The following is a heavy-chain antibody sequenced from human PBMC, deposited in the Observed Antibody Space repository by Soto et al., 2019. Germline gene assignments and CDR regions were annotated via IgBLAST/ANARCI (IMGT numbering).Heavy chain of an antibody. V-gene: IGHV3-30*18. Sequence: GGSLRLSCAASGFTFSSYGMHWVRQAPGKGLEWVAVISYDGSNKYYADSVKGRFTISRDNSKNTLYLQMNSLRAEDTAVYYCAKDSGSYYVGYFDYWGQGTLVT. D-gene: IGHD1-26*01. CDR3: AKDSGSYYVGYFDY. CDR2: ISYDGSNK. J-gene: IGHJ4*02. CDR1: GFTFSSYG.